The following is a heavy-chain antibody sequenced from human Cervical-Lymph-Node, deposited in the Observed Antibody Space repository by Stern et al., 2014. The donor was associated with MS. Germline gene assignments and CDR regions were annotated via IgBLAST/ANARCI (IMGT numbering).Heavy chain of an antibody. J-gene: IGHJ4*02. CDR1: GFTFSSYG. CDR2: ISYDGSNK. CDR3: AKDRGYCGGDCYHYQGEYYFDY. D-gene: IGHD2-21*02. Sequence: VQLVESGGGVVQPGRSLRLSCAASGFTFSSYGMHWVRQAPGKGLEWVAVISYDGSNKYYADSVKGRFTISRDNSKNTLYLQMNSLRAEDTAVYYCAKDRGYCGGDCYHYQGEYYFDYWGQGTLVTVSS. V-gene: IGHV3-30*18.